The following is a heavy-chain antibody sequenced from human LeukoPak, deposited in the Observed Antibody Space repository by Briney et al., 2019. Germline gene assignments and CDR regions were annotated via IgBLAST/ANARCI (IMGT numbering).Heavy chain of an antibody. CDR2: ISGSGGST. V-gene: IGHV3-23*01. CDR3: AKEVGSSGALLGVFDY. CDR1: GFTFIKYA. D-gene: IGHD3-16*01. J-gene: IGHJ4*02. Sequence: GGSLRLSCAASGFTFIKYAMSWVRQAPGKGLEWVSAISGSGGSTYYADSVKGRFTISRDNSKNTLYLQMNSLRAEDTAVYYCAKEVGSSGALLGVFDYWGQGTLVTVSS.